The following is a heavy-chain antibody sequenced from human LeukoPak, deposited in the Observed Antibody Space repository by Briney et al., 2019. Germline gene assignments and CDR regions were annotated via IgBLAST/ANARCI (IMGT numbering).Heavy chain of an antibody. V-gene: IGHV1-24*01. J-gene: IGHJ1*01. D-gene: IGHD2-2*01. CDR2: FDPEDGET. CDR1: GYTLSELS. Sequence: ASVKVSCKVSGYTLSELSMHWVRQAPGKGLEWMGGFDPEDGETIYAQKFQGRVTMTEDTSTDTAYMELSSLRSEDTAVYYCATGPEVLSAAMDGYWGQGTLVTVSS. CDR3: ATGPEVLSAAMDGY.